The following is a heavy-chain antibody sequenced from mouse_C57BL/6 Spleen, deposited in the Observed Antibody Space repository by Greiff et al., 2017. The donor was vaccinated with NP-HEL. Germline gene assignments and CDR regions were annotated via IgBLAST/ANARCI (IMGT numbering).Heavy chain of an antibody. CDR3: ARYYYGSSYGGYFDV. CDR2: IDPSDSYT. J-gene: IGHJ1*03. CDR1: GYTFPSYW. Sequence: QVQLQQPGAELVMPGASVKLSCKASGYTFPSYWMHWVKQRPGQGLEWIGEIDPSDSYTNYHQKFKGKSTLTVDKSSSTAYMQLSSLTSEDSAVDYCARYYYGSSYGGYFDVWGTGTTVTVSS. D-gene: IGHD1-1*01. V-gene: IGHV1-69*01.